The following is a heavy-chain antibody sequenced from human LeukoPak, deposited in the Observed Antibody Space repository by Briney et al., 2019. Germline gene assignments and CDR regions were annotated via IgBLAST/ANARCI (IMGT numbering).Heavy chain of an antibody. V-gene: IGHV3-21*01. CDR2: ISSSSSYI. D-gene: IGHD4-11*01. Sequence: GGSLRLSCAASGFTFSSYSMNWVRQAPGKGLEWVSSISSSSSYIYYADSVKGRFTISRDNAKNSLYLQMNSLRAEDTAVYYCARDPDADYRTWHYYYYYTDVWGKGTTVTVSS. J-gene: IGHJ6*03. CDR3: ARDPDADYRTWHYYYYYTDV. CDR1: GFTFSSYS.